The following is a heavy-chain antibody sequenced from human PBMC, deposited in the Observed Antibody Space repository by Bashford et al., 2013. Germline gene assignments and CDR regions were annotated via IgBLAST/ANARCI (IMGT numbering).Heavy chain of an antibody. V-gene: IGHV1-18*01. D-gene: IGHD5-18*01. CDR3: ARPSRIAGWIQLWFDAFDI. CDR2: ISAYNGNT. CDR1: GYTFTSYG. J-gene: IGHJ3*02. Sequence: ASVKVSCKASGYTFTSYGISWVRQAPGQGLEWMGWISAYNGNTNYAQKLQGRVTMTTDTSTSTAYMELRSLRSDDTAVYYCARPSRIAGWIQLWFDAFDIVGPRDKWSPSPQ.